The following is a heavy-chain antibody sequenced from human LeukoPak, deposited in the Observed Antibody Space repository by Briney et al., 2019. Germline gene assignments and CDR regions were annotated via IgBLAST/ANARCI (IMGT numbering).Heavy chain of an antibody. Sequence: SETLSLTCTVSGGSISSYYWSWIRQPPGKGLEWIGYIYYSGSTNYNPSLKSRVTISVDTSKNQFSLKLSSVTAADTAVYYCARGADYGGPHFDYWGQGTLVTVSS. CDR2: IYYSGST. V-gene: IGHV4-59*01. CDR1: GGSISSYY. CDR3: ARGADYGGPHFDY. J-gene: IGHJ4*02. D-gene: IGHD4-23*01.